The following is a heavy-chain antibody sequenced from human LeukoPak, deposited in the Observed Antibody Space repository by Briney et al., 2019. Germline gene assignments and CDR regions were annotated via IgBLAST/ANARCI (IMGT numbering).Heavy chain of an antibody. CDR3: ASYSRSSSWSYYFDY. CDR2: ISSSGSTI. CDR1: GFTFSDYY. V-gene: IGHV3-11*04. Sequence: GGSLRLSYAASGFTFSDYYMSWIRQTPGKGLEWVSYISSSGSTIYYADSVKGRFTISRDNAKNSLYLQMNSLRAEDTAVYYCASYSRSSSWSYYFDYWGQGTLVTVSS. J-gene: IGHJ4*02. D-gene: IGHD6-13*01.